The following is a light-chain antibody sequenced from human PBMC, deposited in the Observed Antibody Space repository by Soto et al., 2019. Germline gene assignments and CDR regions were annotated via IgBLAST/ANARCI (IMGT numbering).Light chain of an antibody. CDR1: SGHSSYI. V-gene: IGLV4-60*02. CDR2: LEGSGSY. Sequence: QPVLTQSSSASASLGSSVKLTCTLSSGHSSYIIAWHQQQPGKAPRYLMKLEGSGSYNKGSGVPDRFSGSSSGADRYLTISNLQFEDEADYYCETWDNNTRVFDGGTKVTDL. J-gene: IGLJ3*02. CDR3: ETWDNNTRV.